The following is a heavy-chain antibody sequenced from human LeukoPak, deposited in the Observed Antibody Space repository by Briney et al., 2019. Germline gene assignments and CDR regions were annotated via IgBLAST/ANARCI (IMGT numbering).Heavy chain of an antibody. CDR2: IYYSGGT. V-gene: IGHV4-59*01. Sequence: SETLSLTCAVYGGSFSGYYWSWIRQPPGKGREGIGYIYYSGGTNYNPSLKSRVTISVDTSKNQFSLKLSSVTDADTAVYYCARDAGGSGWPFDYWGQGTLVTVSS. CDR1: GGSFSGYY. J-gene: IGHJ4*02. D-gene: IGHD6-19*01. CDR3: ARDAGGSGWPFDY.